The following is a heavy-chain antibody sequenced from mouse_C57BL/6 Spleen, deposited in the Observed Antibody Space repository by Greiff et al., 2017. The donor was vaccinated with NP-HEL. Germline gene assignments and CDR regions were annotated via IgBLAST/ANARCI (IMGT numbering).Heavy chain of an antibody. CDR2: IDPSDSYT. V-gene: IGHV1-50*01. CDR1: GYTFTSYW. J-gene: IGHJ4*01. D-gene: IGHD2-2*01. CDR3: ARGRLRYYAMDY. Sequence: QVQLKQPGAELVKPGASVKLSCKASGYTFTSYWMQWVKQRPGQGLEWIGEIDPSDSYTNYNQKFKGKATLTVDTSSSTAYMQLSSLTSEDSAVYYCARGRLRYYAMDYWGQGTSVTVSS.